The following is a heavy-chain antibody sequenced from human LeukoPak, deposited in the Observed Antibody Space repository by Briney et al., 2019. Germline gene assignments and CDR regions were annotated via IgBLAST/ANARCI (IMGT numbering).Heavy chain of an antibody. Sequence: GASVKVSCKASGYTFTSYGISWVRQAPGQGLEWMGWISAYNGNTNYAQKLQGRVTMTTDTSTSTAYMELRSLRSDDTAVYYCARARWVASDYYYYYMDVWGKGTTVTISS. V-gene: IGHV1-18*01. CDR1: GYTFTSYG. J-gene: IGHJ6*03. D-gene: IGHD2-15*01. CDR3: ARARWVASDYYYYYMDV. CDR2: ISAYNGNT.